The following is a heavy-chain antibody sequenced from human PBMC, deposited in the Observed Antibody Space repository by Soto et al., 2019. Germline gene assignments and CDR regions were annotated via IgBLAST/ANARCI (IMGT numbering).Heavy chain of an antibody. D-gene: IGHD6-19*01. CDR3: ARATFSYTPGGYSSGWDNFDY. J-gene: IGHJ4*02. V-gene: IGHV5-51*01. Sequence: GESLKISCKGSGYSFTSYWIGWVRQMPGKGLEWMGIIYPGDSDTRYSPSFQGQVTISADKSISTAYLQWSSLKASDTAMYYCARATFSYTPGGYSSGWDNFDYWGQGTLVTVSS. CDR1: GYSFTSYW. CDR2: IYPGDSDT.